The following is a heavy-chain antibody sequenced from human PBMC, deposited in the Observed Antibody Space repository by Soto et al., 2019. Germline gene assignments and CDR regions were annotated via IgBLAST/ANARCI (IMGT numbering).Heavy chain of an antibody. CDR1: GGYISNYD. J-gene: IGHJ4*02. D-gene: IGHD5-12*01. CDR3: ARERREEIHDGYDIDY. CDR2: IYTSGST. V-gene: IGHV4-4*07. Sequence: SETLSLTWTVAGGYISNYDWSWIRQPAGKGLEWIGRIYTSGSTDYNPSLKSRVTISIDTSKNQFSLKVTSMTAADTAVYYCARERREEIHDGYDIDYWGQGTLVTVSS.